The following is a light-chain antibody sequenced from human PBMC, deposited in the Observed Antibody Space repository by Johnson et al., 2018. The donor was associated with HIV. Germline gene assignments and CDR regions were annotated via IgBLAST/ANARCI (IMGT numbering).Light chain of an antibody. Sequence: QSILTQPPSVSAAPGQKVTISCSGSSSNIGNNYVSWYQQIPGRAPKLLIYDNNKRPSGIPDRFSGSKSGTSATLGITGLQTGDEADYYCGTWDTSLRVGFFGPGTKVTVL. CDR3: GTWDTSLRVGF. CDR1: SSNIGNNY. V-gene: IGLV1-51*01. CDR2: DNN. J-gene: IGLJ1*01.